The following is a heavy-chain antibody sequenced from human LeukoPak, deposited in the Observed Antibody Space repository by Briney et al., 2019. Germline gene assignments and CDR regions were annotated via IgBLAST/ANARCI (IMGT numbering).Heavy chain of an antibody. J-gene: IGHJ4*02. V-gene: IGHV3-23*01. D-gene: IGHD3-3*01. CDR3: TRVPVESAFYVPGPY. Sequence: GGSLRLSCAASGFTFSSYAMSWVRQAPGKGLEWVSAISGSGGSTYYADSVKGRFTISRDNSKNTLYLQMNSLRAEDTAVYYCTRVPVESAFYVPGPYWGQGTLVTVSS. CDR2: ISGSGGST. CDR1: GFTFSSYA.